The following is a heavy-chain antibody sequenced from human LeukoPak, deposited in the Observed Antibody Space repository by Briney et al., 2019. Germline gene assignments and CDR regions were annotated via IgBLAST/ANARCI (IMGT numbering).Heavy chain of an antibody. D-gene: IGHD2-21*01. CDR2: INSNRGCT. CDR1: GYTFTNYY. Sequence: AASVKLSCKASGYTFTNYYIHWVRQAPGQALEWMGWINSNRGCTNYAQKFQGRVTMTRDTSISTAYMELRSVRSDDTAVYYCARDHGDDAFDIWGPGTMVTVSS. CDR3: ARDHGDDAFDI. V-gene: IGHV1-2*02. J-gene: IGHJ3*02.